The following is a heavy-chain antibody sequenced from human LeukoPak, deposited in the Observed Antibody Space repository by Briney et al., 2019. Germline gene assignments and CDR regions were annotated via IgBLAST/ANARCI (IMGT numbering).Heavy chain of an antibody. CDR1: GFTFSSYA. J-gene: IGHJ4*02. CDR3: AKGSSPPVAGLLDY. CDR2: ISGSGGST. V-gene: IGHV3-23*01. Sequence: PGGSLRLSCAASGFTFSSYAMSWVRQAPGKGLEWVSAISGSGGSTYYADSVKGRFTISRDNSKNTLYLQMNSLRAEDTAVYYCAKGSSPPVAGLLDYWGQGTLVTVSS. D-gene: IGHD6-19*01.